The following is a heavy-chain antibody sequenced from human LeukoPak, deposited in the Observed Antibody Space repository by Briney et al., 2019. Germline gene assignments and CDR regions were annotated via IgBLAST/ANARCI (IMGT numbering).Heavy chain of an antibody. D-gene: IGHD3-10*02. CDR2: ISWNSGNI. Sequence: PGGSLRLSCAASGFTFGDYTMHWVRQAPGKGLEWVSGISWNSGNICYADSVKGRFTISRDNAKNSLYLQMNSLRAEDMAVYYCAKDLFPGSTAGNDAFDIEGQGKRVTVTS. V-gene: IGHV3-9*03. J-gene: IGHJ3*02. CDR3: AKDLFPGSTAGNDAFDI. CDR1: GFTFGDYT.